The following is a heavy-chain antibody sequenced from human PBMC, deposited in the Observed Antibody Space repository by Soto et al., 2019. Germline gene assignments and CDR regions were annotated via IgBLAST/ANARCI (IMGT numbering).Heavy chain of an antibody. Sequence: QVQLVESGGGLVKPGGSLRLSCAASGFTFSDYYMSWIRQAPGKGLEWVSYISSSGSTIYYADSVKGRFTISRDNAKNSLYLQMNSLRAEYTAVYYCARTELYSNNYYYYGMDVWGQGTTVTVSS. CDR2: ISSSGSTI. CDR3: ARTELYSNNYYYYGMDV. J-gene: IGHJ6*02. CDR1: GFTFSDYY. D-gene: IGHD4-4*01. V-gene: IGHV3-11*01.